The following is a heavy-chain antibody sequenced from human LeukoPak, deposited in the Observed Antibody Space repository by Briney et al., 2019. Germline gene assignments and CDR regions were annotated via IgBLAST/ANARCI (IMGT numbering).Heavy chain of an antibody. D-gene: IGHD5-12*01. J-gene: IGHJ6*02. V-gene: IGHV4-31*03. CDR3: ARDLVATIPDYYYYGMDV. Sequence: SETLSLTYTVSGGSISSGGYYWSWIRQHPGKGLEWIGYIYYSGSTYYNPSLKSRVTISVDTSKNQFSLKLSSVTAADTAVYYCARDLVATIPDYYYYGMDVWGQGTTVTVSS. CDR2: IYYSGST. CDR1: GGSISSGGYY.